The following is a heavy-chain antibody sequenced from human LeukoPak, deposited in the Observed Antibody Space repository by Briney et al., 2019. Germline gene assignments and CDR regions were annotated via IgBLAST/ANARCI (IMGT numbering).Heavy chain of an antibody. CDR2: IYHSGST. Sequence: PSETLSLTCTVSGGSISSGGYYWSWIRQPPGKGLEWIGYIYHSGSTYYNPSLKSRVTISVDRSKNQFSLKLSSVTAADTAVYYCARDLLRGAFDIWGQGTMVTVSS. V-gene: IGHV4-30-2*01. CDR1: GGSISSGGYY. CDR3: ARDLLRGAFDI. J-gene: IGHJ3*02.